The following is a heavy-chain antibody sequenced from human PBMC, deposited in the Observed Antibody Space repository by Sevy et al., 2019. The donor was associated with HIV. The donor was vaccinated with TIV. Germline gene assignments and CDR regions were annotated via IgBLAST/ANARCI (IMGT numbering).Heavy chain of an antibody. D-gene: IGHD1-26*01. V-gene: IGHV3-23*01. J-gene: IGHJ1*01. CDR3: AISVSGIYYEGYFQH. Sequence: GGSLRLSCAASGFTFSSYAMSWVRQAPGKGLEWVSAISGSGGSTYYADSVKGRLTISRDNSKNTLYLQMNSLRAEDTAVYYCAISVSGIYYEGYFQHWGQGTLVTVSS. CDR2: ISGSGGST. CDR1: GFTFSSYA.